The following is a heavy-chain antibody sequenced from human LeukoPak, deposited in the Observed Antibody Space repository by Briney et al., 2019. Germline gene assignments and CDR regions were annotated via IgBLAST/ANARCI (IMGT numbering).Heavy chain of an antibody. CDR2: INHSGST. V-gene: IGHV4-34*01. CDR3: ARERKQLVQDYYYYYMDV. J-gene: IGHJ6*03. CDR1: GGSFSGYY. Sequence: SETLSLTCAVYGGSFSGYYWSWIRQPPGKGLEWIGEINHSGSTNYNPSLKSRVTISVDTSKNQFSLKLSSVTAADTAVYYCARERKQLVQDYYYYYMDVWGKGTTVTVSS. D-gene: IGHD6-6*01.